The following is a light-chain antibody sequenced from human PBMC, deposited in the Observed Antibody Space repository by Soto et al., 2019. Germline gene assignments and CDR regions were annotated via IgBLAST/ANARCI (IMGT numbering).Light chain of an antibody. J-gene: IGLJ1*01. CDR1: SSDVGAYNY. V-gene: IGLV2-14*01. CDR2: EAT. Sequence: QSVLTQPASVSGSPGQSITISCTGTSSDVGAYNYVSCYQHHPGKVPKLLIYEATNRPSGVSDRFSGSKSGNTASLTISGLQAEDEADYYCSSKRDSSTLFVFGTGTKVTVL. CDR3: SSKRDSSTLFV.